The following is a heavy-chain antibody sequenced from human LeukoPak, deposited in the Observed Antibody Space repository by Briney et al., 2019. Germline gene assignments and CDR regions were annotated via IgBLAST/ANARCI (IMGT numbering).Heavy chain of an antibody. CDR1: GGSISSSSYY. V-gene: IGHV4-39*02. CDR3: ARDYYGSGRHDH. J-gene: IGHJ4*02. D-gene: IGHD3-10*01. CDR2: IYYSGST. Sequence: SETLSLTCTVSGGSISSSSYYWGWIRQPPGKGLEWIGSIYYSGSTYYNPSLKSRVTISVDTSKNQFSLKLSSVTAADTAVYYCARDYYGSGRHDHWGQGTLVTVSS.